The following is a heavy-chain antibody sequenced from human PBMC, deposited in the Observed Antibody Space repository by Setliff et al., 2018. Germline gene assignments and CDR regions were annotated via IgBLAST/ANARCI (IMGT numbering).Heavy chain of an antibody. CDR2: IKQDGSEK. Sequence: GESLKISCAASGFTFSSYWMSWVRQAPGKGLEWVANIKQDGSEKYYVDSVKGRFTISRDNAKNSLYLQMISLRAEDTAVYYCARHNRVWSGESAFDIWGQGTMVTVSS. CDR3: ARHNRVWSGESAFDI. CDR1: GFTFSSYW. D-gene: IGHD3-3*01. V-gene: IGHV3-7*01. J-gene: IGHJ3*02.